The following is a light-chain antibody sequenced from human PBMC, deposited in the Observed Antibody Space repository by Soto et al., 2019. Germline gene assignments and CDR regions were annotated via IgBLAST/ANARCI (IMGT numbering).Light chain of an antibody. CDR1: QSISSY. CDR3: QQYGSPSIT. V-gene: IGKV3-20*01. CDR2: GAS. J-gene: IGKJ5*01. Sequence: EIVLTQSPATLSLSPVERATLSCMASQSISSYLAWYQQKPGQAPRLLIYGASSRATGIPDRFSGSGTGTDFTLTISRLEPEDFAVYYCQQYGSPSITFGQGTRLEIK.